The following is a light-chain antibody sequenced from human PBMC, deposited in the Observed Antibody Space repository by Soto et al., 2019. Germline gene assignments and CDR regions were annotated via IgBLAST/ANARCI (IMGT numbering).Light chain of an antibody. CDR1: SRDVGGYNS. V-gene: IGLV2-14*01. J-gene: IGLJ1*01. Sequence: QSALTQPASVSGSPGLSIAISCTGTSRDVGGYNSVSWYQQQQGKVPKLMIYDVSNRPSGVSNRFSGSKSGNTASLTISGLQAEDEGDYYCSSYTTGGSYVFGTGTQLTVL. CDR2: DVS. CDR3: SSYTTGGSYV.